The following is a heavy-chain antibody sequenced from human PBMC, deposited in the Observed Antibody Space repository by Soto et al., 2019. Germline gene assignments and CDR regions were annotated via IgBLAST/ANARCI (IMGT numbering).Heavy chain of an antibody. CDR1: GFTFSSYG. CDR2: IWYDGSNK. D-gene: IGHD3-22*01. J-gene: IGHJ5*02. V-gene: IGHV3-33*01. Sequence: GGSLRLSCAASGFTFSSYGMHWVRQAPGKGLEWVAVIWYDGSNKYYADSVKGRFTISRDNSKNTLYLQMNSLRAEDTAVYYCARVTKVPPSHYYDSSGYVSGFDPWGQGTLVTVSS. CDR3: ARVTKVPPSHYYDSSGYVSGFDP.